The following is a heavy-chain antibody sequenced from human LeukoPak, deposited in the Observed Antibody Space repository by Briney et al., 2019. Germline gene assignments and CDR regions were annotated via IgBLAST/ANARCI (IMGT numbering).Heavy chain of an antibody. Sequence: SVRVSCKASGGTFSSYTISWVRQAPGQGLEWMGRIIPILGIANYAQKFQGRVTITADKSTSTAYMELSSLRSEDTAVYYCATLGYCTNGVCPWSSGWFDAFDIWGQGTMVTVSS. CDR3: ATLGYCTNGVCPWSSGWFDAFDI. CDR2: IIPILGIA. D-gene: IGHD2-8*01. V-gene: IGHV1-69*02. J-gene: IGHJ3*02. CDR1: GGTFSSYT.